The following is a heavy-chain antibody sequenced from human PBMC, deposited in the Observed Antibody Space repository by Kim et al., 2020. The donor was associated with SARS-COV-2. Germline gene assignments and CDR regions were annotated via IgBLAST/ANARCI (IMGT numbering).Heavy chain of an antibody. CDR3: ARGLVVAAPVDY. V-gene: IGHV1-69*01. J-gene: IGHJ4*02. Sequence: YEQKFQGRVTITADESTSTAYMELSSLRSEDTAVYYCARGLVVAAPVDYWGQGTLVTVSS. D-gene: IGHD2-15*01.